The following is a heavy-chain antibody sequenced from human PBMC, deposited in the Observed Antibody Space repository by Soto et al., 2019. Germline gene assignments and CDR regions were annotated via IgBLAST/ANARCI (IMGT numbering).Heavy chain of an antibody. J-gene: IGHJ4*02. Sequence: PGGSLRLSCAASGFTFSSYGMHWVRQAPGKGLEWVAVIWYDGSNKYYADSVKGRLTISRDNSKNTLYLQMNSLRAEDTAVYDCARHNWNYGYYFDYWGQGTLVTVSS. CDR3: ARHNWNYGYYFDY. V-gene: IGHV3-33*01. CDR1: GFTFSSYG. D-gene: IGHD1-7*01. CDR2: IWYDGSNK.